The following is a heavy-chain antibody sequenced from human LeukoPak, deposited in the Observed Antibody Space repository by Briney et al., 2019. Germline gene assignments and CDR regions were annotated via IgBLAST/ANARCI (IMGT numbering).Heavy chain of an antibody. CDR1: GFIFTDYY. J-gene: IGHJ6*02. CDR3: ARDYFYGMDA. CDR2: IISGDTTI. V-gene: IGHV3-11*04. Sequence: GGSLRLSCETSGFIFTDYYMTWSRQAPEKGLEWISYIISGDTTISYADSVKGRFTISRGNANKSFYLQMNSLREEDTAVYYCARDYFYGMDAWGQGTTVTVSS.